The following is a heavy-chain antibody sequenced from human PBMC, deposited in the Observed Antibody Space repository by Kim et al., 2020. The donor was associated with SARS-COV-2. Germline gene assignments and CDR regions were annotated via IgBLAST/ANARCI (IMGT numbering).Heavy chain of an antibody. D-gene: IGHD2-2*02. CDR1: GDSISSNTYY. CDR2: IYYSGST. J-gene: IGHJ6*02. V-gene: IGHV4-39*01. CDR3: AREGAAYTRGGMDV. Sequence: SETLSLTCTVSGDSISSNTYYWGWIRQPPEKGLEWIGSIYYSGSTYYNPSLKSRVTISIDRPKNQFSLTLRSVTAADTAVYHCAREGAAYTRGGMDVWGQGNTVTVSS.